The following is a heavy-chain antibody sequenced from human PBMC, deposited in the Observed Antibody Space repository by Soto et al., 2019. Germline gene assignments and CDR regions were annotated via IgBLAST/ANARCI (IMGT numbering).Heavy chain of an antibody. V-gene: IGHV3-21*01. J-gene: IGHJ4*02. CDR2: VSKSDYT. D-gene: IGHD6-19*01. Sequence: PGGSLSLSSSVSGFHFRDYGINWVRPAPGKGLEWVSSVSKSDYTYYSESVKGRFTVSRDNAKNSVSLQMNNLRAEDTAVYYCAREDSIIIPAVADFWGQGTLVTVSS. CDR3: AREDSIIIPAVADF. CDR1: GFHFRDYG.